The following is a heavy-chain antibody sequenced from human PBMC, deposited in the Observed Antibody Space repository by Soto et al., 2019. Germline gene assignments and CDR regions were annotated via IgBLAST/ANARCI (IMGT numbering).Heavy chain of an antibody. CDR2: INSDGSST. Sequence: EVQLVESGGGLVQPGGSLRLSCEASAFTFSTYWKHWVRQAPGKGLVWVSRINSDGSSTNYADSVKGRVTISRDNAKNMLYLQMNSLRAEDMAVYYCARDFEYWGQGTLVTVSS. J-gene: IGHJ4*02. V-gene: IGHV3-74*01. CDR3: ARDFEY. CDR1: AFTFSTYW.